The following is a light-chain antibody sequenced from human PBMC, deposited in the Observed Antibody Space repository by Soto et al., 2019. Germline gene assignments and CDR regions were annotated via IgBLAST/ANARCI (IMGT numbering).Light chain of an antibody. J-gene: IGLJ2*01. CDR2: DGS. Sequence: SYELTQAPSVSVAPGQTARITCGGHSIGSKSVHWYQHKSGQAPILVVYDGSDRPSGIPERFSGSNSGNTATLTISRVEIGDEADYYCQVWDSSRDHPLFGGGTKLTVL. CDR1: SIGSKS. V-gene: IGLV3-21*02. CDR3: QVWDSSRDHPL.